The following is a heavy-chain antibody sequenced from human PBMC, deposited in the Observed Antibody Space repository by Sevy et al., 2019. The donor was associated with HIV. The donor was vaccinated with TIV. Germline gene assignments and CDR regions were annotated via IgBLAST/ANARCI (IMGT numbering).Heavy chain of an antibody. J-gene: IGHJ4*02. Sequence: SETLSLTCTVSGGSISSYYWSWIRQPPGKGLEWIGYIYYSGSTNYNPSLKSRVTISVDTSKNQFSLKLSFVTAADTAVYYCARGTYCSSTSCLAYDYWGQGTLVTVSS. V-gene: IGHV4-59*01. CDR2: IYYSGST. CDR3: ARGTYCSSTSCLAYDY. D-gene: IGHD2-2*01. CDR1: GGSISSYY.